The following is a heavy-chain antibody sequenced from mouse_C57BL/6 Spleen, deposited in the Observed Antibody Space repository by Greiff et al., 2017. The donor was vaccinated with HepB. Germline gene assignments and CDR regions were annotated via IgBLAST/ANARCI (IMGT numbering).Heavy chain of an antibody. Sequence: QLVESGGPLVKPGGSLKLSCAASGFTFSDYGMHWVRQAPEKGLEWVAYISSGSSTIYYADTVKGRFTISRDNAKNTLFLQMTSLRSEDTAMYYCALIYPNPYWGQGTLVTVSA. CDR3: ALIYPNPY. D-gene: IGHD2-1*01. CDR1: GFTFSDYG. CDR2: ISSGSSTI. V-gene: IGHV5-17*01. J-gene: IGHJ3*01.